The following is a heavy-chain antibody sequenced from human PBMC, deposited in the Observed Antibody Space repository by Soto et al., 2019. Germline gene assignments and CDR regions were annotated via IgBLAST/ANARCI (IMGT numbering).Heavy chain of an antibody. V-gene: IGHV4-34*08. CDR2: IHHSGST. CDR3: ATPRKNLYHSGMDV. J-gene: IGHJ6*02. Sequence: SETLSLTCAVYGGTFSVYYGTLMRQAPGKGLEWIGEIHHSGSTNYNPSLKSRVSISVDMSNNQFSLRLSSVTAADTAVYYCATPRKNLYHSGMDVWCQGTTVTVSS. CDR1: GGTFSVYY.